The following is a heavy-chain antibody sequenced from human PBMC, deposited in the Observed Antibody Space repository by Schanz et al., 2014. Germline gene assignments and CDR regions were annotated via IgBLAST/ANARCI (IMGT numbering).Heavy chain of an antibody. CDR2: INSANGNT. D-gene: IGHD6-6*01. CDR3: ARDQSTYTNSSDVRYFDY. J-gene: IGHJ4*02. Sequence: QVQLLQSGAEVKKPGASMKVSCKASGYTFTTYYMLWVRQAPGQGLEWMGWINSANGNTKYSHRFQGRVTITRDTSATTAYMELSSLRSDDTAVYYCARDQSTYTNSSDVRYFDYWGQGTLVAVSS. CDR1: GYTFTTYY. V-gene: IGHV1-3*01.